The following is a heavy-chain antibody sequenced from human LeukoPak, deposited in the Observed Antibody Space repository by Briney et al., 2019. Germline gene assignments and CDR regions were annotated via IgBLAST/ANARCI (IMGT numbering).Heavy chain of an antibody. V-gene: IGHV3-21*01. CDR2: ISSSSSYI. CDR3: AISRGGILTGYYPFDY. J-gene: IGHJ4*02. Sequence: GGSLRLSCAASGFTFSSYSMNWVSQAPGKRLDWVSSISSSSSYIYYADSVKGRFTISRDNAKNSLYLQMNSLRAEDTAVYYCAISRGGILTGYYPFDYWGQGTLVTVSS. D-gene: IGHD3-9*01. CDR1: GFTFSSYS.